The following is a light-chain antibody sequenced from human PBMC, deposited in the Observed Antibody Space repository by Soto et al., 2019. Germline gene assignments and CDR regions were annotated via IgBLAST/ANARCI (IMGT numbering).Light chain of an antibody. CDR1: SSDVGGYPY. Sequence: QSALTQPPSASGSPGQSVTISCTGTSSDVGGYPYVSWYQQHPGKAPKLMIYEVTKRPSGVPDRFSGSKSGNTASLTVSGLKAEDAADYYCSSYAGSNNLGIFGGGTKLTVL. V-gene: IGLV2-8*01. J-gene: IGLJ2*01. CDR2: EVT. CDR3: SSYAGSNNLGI.